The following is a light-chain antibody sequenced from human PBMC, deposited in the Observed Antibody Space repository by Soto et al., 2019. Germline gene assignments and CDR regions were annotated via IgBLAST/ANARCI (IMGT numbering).Light chain of an antibody. CDR1: TGAVTSGHY. Sequence: QAVVTQEPSLTVSPGGTVTLTCGSSTGAVTSGHYPYWFQQKSGQAPRALIYDTSNKHSWTPARFSGSLLGGKAALTLSCAQPEDEAEYYCSLSFSGTHVVFGGGTKLTVL. V-gene: IGLV7-46*01. J-gene: IGLJ2*01. CDR2: DTS. CDR3: SLSFSGTHVV.